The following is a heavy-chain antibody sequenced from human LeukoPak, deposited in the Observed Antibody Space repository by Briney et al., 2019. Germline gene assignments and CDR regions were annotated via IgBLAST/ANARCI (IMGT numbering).Heavy chain of an antibody. CDR2: IYTSGST. V-gene: IGHV4-61*02. Sequence: SETLSLTCTVSGGSISSGSYYWSWIRQPAGKGLEWIGRIYTSGSTNYNPSLKSRVTISVDTSKSQFSLKLSSVTPADTAVYYCARGGYYGSGNDFRFDPWGQGTLVTVSS. CDR1: GGSISSGSYY. CDR3: ARGGYYGSGNDFRFDP. J-gene: IGHJ5*02. D-gene: IGHD3-10*01.